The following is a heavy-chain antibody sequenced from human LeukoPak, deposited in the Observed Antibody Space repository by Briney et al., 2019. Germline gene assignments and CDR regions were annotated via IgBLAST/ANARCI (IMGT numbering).Heavy chain of an antibody. J-gene: IGHJ4*02. D-gene: IGHD3-10*01. CDR1: GFTLSSYS. Sequence: GGSLRLSCAASGFTLSSYSMNWVRQAPGKGLEWVSYISSSSSTIYYADSVKGRFTISRDNAKNSLYLQMNSLRAEDTAVYYCARRAPYGSRSFYFDYWGQGTLVTVSS. V-gene: IGHV3-48*04. CDR3: ARRAPYGSRSFYFDY. CDR2: ISSSSSTI.